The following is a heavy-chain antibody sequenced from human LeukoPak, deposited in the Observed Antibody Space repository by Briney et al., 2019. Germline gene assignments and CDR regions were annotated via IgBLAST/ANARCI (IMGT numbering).Heavy chain of an antibody. CDR2: IIPIFGTA. V-gene: IGHV1-69*13. CDR1: GGTFSSYA. Sequence: SVKVSCKASGGTFSSYAISWVRQAPGQGLEWMGGIIPIFGTANYAQKFQGRVTITADESTSTAYMELSSLRSEDTAVYYCARTRSRRPVVPAARVYYFDYWGQGTLVTVSS. CDR3: ARTRSRRPVVPAARVYYFDY. J-gene: IGHJ4*02. D-gene: IGHD2-2*01.